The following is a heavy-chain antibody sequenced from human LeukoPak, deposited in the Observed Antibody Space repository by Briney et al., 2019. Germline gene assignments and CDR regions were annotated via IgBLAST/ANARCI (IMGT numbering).Heavy chain of an antibody. V-gene: IGHV4-34*01. J-gene: IGHJ6*03. D-gene: IGHD4-17*01. CDR1: GGSFSGYY. CDR2: INHSGST. CDR3: ASSYGDYGPTYYYYYYMDV. Sequence: SEALSLTCAVYGGSFSGYYWSWIRQPPGKGLEWIGEINHSGSTNYNPSLKSRVTISVDTSKNQFSLKLSSVTAADTAVYYCASSYGDYGPTYYYYYYMDVWGKGTTVTVSS.